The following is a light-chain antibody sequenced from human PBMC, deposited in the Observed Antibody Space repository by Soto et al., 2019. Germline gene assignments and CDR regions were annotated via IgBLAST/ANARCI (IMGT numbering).Light chain of an antibody. V-gene: IGKV1-39*01. Sequence: DIQMTQSPSSLSASVGDRVTITCRASQSISSYLNWYQQKPGKAPKLLIYAASSLQSGVPSRFSGSGSGTEFTLTISSLQPDDFATYYCQQYHSYTLTFGGGTKVDIK. J-gene: IGKJ4*01. CDR2: AAS. CDR3: QQYHSYTLT. CDR1: QSISSY.